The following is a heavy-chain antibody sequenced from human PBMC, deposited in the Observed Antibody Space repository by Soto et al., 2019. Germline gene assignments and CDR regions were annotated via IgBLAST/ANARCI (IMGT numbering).Heavy chain of an antibody. J-gene: IGHJ4*02. CDR2: MKTNSSNT. Sequence: ASVKVSCKASGYTFTSYDVNWVRQATGQGLEWMGWMKTNSSNTSYAKKLQGRVTMTREKSTSTAYMELRSLRSDDTAVYYCARGAFGEVSFDYWGQGTQVTVSS. CDR1: GYTFTSYD. V-gene: IGHV1-8*01. CDR3: ARGAFGEVSFDY. D-gene: IGHD3-10*01.